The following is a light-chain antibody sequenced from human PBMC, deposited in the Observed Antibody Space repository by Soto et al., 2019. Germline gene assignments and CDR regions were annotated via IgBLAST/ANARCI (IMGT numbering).Light chain of an antibody. Sequence: DVQMTQSPSSLSASVGDRVTITCRASESIASYLQWYQQKPGQAPKLLIYAASDLQTGVPSRFSGSGSGTDFTLTISSLQPEDVAVYYCHQTYTRPETFGPGTKV. V-gene: IGKV1-39*01. CDR2: AAS. CDR3: HQTYTRPET. J-gene: IGKJ3*01. CDR1: ESIASY.